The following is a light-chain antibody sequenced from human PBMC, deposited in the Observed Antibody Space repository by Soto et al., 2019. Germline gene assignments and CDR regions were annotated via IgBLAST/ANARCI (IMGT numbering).Light chain of an antibody. CDR1: SSDVGGYNY. J-gene: IGLJ1*01. Sequence: QSALTPPASVSGSPGQSITISCTGTSSDVGGYNYVSWYQQHPGKAPKFMIYDVSNRPSGVSNRFSGSKSGNTASLTISGLQAEDEADYYCCSYTTSNTRQIVFGTGTKLTVL. CDR2: DVS. V-gene: IGLV2-14*01. CDR3: CSYTTSNTRQIV.